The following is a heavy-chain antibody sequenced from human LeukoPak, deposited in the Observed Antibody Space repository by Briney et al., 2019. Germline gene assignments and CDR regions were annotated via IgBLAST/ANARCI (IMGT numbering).Heavy chain of an antibody. Sequence: GGSLRLSCAASGFTFSSYWMHWVRQAPGKGLVWVSRINSDGSSTSYADSVKGRFTISRDNAKYSLYLQMNSLRAEDTAVYYCARDRWGYSYGGDWGQGTLVTVSS. CDR1: GFTFSSYW. CDR3: ARDRWGYSYGGD. V-gene: IGHV3-74*01. D-gene: IGHD5-18*01. J-gene: IGHJ4*02. CDR2: INSDGSST.